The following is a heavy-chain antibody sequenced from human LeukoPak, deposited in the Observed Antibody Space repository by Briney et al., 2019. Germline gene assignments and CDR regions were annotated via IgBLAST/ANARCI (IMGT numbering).Heavy chain of an antibody. Sequence: SETLSLTCTVSGGSISSYYWSWIRQPPGKGLEWIGYIYYSGSTNYNPSLKSRVTISVDTSKNQFSLKLSSVTAADTAVYYCARDLRGFGYWGQGTLVTVSS. V-gene: IGHV4-59*01. J-gene: IGHJ4*02. CDR3: ARDLRGFGY. CDR1: GGSISSYY. D-gene: IGHD4-17*01. CDR2: IYYSGST.